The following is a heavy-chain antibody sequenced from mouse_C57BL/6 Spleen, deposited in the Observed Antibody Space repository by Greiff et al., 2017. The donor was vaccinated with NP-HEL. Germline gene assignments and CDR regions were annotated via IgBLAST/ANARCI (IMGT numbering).Heavy chain of an antibody. CDR1: GFTFSDYG. CDR3: AIEAYYSSYASED. D-gene: IGHD2-5*01. V-gene: IGHV5-17*01. CDR2: IRRGSSTI. Sequence: EVQLVESGGGLVKPGGSLKLSCAASGFTFSDYGMHWVRQAPEQGLEWVAYIRRGSSTINYADKVKGRFTFTRDNAKNTLFLQMTSLRAEDTAMYYCAIEAYYSSYASEDWGQGTTLTVSA. J-gene: IGHJ2*01.